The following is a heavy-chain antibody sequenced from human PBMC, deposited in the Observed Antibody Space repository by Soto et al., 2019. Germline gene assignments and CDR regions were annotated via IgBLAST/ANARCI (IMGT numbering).Heavy chain of an antibody. J-gene: IGHJ4*02. CDR3: AKDHFPGPRVAFDY. Sequence: GGSLRLSCAASGFTFSSYAMSWVGQAPGKGLEWVSAISGSGGSTYYADSVKGRFTISRDNSKNTLYLQMNSLRAEDTAVYYCAKDHFPGPRVAFDYWGQGPLVAVSS. V-gene: IGHV3-23*01. CDR2: ISGSGGST. CDR1: GFTFSSYA. D-gene: IGHD5-12*01.